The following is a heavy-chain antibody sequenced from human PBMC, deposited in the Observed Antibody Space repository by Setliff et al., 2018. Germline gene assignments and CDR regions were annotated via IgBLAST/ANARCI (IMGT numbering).Heavy chain of an antibody. CDR1: GGTFSSYG. J-gene: IGHJ4*02. CDR3: ARGPPDFVVVPAAAKFDF. D-gene: IGHD2-2*01. V-gene: IGHV1-18*01. CDR2: ISPYNEKT. Sequence: ASVKVSCKASGGTFSSYGISWVRQAPGQGLEWMGWISPYNEKTNYAEKFQGRVTMTTDTSTTTVYMELRSLRSDDTAVYYCARGPPDFVVVPAAAKFDFWGQGTLVTVSS.